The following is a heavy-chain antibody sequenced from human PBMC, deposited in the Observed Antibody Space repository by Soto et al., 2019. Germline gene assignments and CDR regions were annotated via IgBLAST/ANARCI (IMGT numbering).Heavy chain of an antibody. CDR2: IFTTGTTI. V-gene: IGHV3-48*03. J-gene: IGHJ4*02. CDR3: ARDKDWAFDY. CDR1: GFTFSSYS. Sequence: SGGSLRLSCVASGFTFSSYSLVWVRQAPGKGLEWVSYIFTTGTTIYYADSVKGRFTVSRDNAKNSLFLLLNTLRAEDTAVYYCARDKDWAFDYWGQGTLVTVSS. D-gene: IGHD3-9*01.